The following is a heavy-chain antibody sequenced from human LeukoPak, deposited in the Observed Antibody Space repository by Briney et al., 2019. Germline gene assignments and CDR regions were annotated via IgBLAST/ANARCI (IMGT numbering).Heavy chain of an antibody. CDR2: ISAYNGNT. Sequence: ASVKVSCKASGYTFTSYGISWVRQAPGQGLEWMGWISAYNGNTNYAQKLQGRVTMTTDTSTSAAYMDLRSLRSDDTAVYHCARGKDLWGYCSGGSCYCFDYWGQGTLVTVSS. CDR1: GYTFTSYG. CDR3: ARGKDLWGYCSGGSCYCFDY. V-gene: IGHV1-18*01. D-gene: IGHD2-15*01. J-gene: IGHJ4*02.